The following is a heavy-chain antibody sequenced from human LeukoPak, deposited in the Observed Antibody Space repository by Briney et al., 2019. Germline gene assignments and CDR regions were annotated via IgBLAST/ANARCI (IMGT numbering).Heavy chain of an antibody. CDR2: IYYGGST. J-gene: IGHJ4*02. D-gene: IGHD3-10*01. CDR1: GVSVSSGSYY. V-gene: IGHV4-61*01. Sequence: SETLSLTCTVSGVSVSSGSYYWSWIRQPPGKGLEWIGYIYYGGSTNYNPSLKSRVTISVDTSKNQFSLKLSSVTAADTAVYYCARDQVPFGETLLSYFDYWGQGTLVTVSS. CDR3: ARDQVPFGETLLSYFDY.